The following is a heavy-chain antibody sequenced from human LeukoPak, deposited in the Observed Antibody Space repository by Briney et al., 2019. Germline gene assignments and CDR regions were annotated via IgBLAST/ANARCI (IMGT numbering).Heavy chain of an antibody. CDR3: ASRYGSGSYGFDF. CDR2: YYYGGST. Sequence: SETLSLTCTVSGGSISSHYWTWIRQPPGKGLEWIGYYYYGGSTNYNPSLKSRVTISVDTSKNQFSLKLSSVTAADTAVYYCASRYGSGSYGFDFWGQGTLATVSS. J-gene: IGHJ4*02. CDR1: GGSISSHY. V-gene: IGHV4-59*11. D-gene: IGHD3-10*01.